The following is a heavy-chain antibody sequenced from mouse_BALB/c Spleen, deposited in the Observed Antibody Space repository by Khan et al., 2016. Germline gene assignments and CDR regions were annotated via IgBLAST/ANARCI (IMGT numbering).Heavy chain of an antibody. CDR3: ARTARATFAY. J-gene: IGHJ3*01. D-gene: IGHD3-1*01. Sequence: QIQLVQSGPELKKPGETVKISCKASGYTFTNYGMNWVKQAPGKGLKWMGWIHTSTGEPTYAEEFKGRVAFSLETSASTAYLQINNLKSEDTATXLCARTARATFAYWGQGTLVTVSA. V-gene: IGHV9-3*02. CDR2: IHTSTGEP. CDR1: GYTFTNYG.